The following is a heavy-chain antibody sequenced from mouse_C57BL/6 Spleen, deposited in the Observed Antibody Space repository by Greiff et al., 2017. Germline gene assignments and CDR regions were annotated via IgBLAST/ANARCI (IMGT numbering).Heavy chain of an antibody. CDR1: GYTFTSYW. D-gene: IGHD2-5*01. V-gene: IGHV1-53*01. CDR3: ARSYIYSNYGGDAMEY. CDR2: INPSNGGN. J-gene: IGHJ4*01. Sequence: QVQLQQPGTELVKPGASVKLSCKASGYTFTSYWMHWVKQRPGPGLEWIGNINPSNGGNNYNEKFKSKATLTVDKSSSTAYMQLSSLTSEASAVYYCARSYIYSNYGGDAMEYWGQGTSVTVSS.